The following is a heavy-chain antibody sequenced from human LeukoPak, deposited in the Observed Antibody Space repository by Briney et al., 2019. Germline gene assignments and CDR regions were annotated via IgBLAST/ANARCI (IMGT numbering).Heavy chain of an antibody. CDR3: AKSWGYCLDY. CDR1: GFTFSSYA. Sequence: GGSLRLSCAASGFTFSSYAMSWVRQAPGKGLEWISTISGSDGSTYFADSVKGRFTFSRDNSENTLYLQMNSLRAEDTTVYYCAKSWGYCLDYWGQGTLVTVSS. D-gene: IGHD2-15*01. V-gene: IGHV3-23*01. CDR2: ISGSDGST. J-gene: IGHJ4*02.